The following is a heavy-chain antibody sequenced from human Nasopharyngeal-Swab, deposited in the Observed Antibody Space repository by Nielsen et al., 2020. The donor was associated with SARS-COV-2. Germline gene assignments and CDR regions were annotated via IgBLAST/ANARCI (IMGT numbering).Heavy chain of an antibody. D-gene: IGHD4-17*01. CDR2: IDPGDSYN. CDR1: GYRLTRYW. Sequence: GESLKIPCKGSGYRLTRYWISRVRQMPGKGLEWTGRIDPGDSYNNYSPSFQGHVTISADKSISTAYLQWSSLKASDTAMYYCTIPTVTTDYWGQGTLVTVSS. J-gene: IGHJ4*02. V-gene: IGHV5-10-1*01. CDR3: TIPTVTTDY.